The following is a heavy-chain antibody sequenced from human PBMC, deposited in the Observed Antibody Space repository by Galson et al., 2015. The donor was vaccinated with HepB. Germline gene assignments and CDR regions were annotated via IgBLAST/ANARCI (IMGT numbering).Heavy chain of an antibody. CDR1: GYTFTGYY. CDR2: INPSGGST. CDR3: ARALWFGELSFDY. D-gene: IGHD3-10*01. V-gene: IGHV1-46*03. J-gene: IGHJ4*02. Sequence: SVKVSCKASGYTFTGYYMHWVRQAPGQGLEWMGIINPSGGSTSYAQKFQGRVTMTRDTSTSTVYMELSSLRSEDTAVYYCARALWFGELSFDYWCQGTLVTVSS.